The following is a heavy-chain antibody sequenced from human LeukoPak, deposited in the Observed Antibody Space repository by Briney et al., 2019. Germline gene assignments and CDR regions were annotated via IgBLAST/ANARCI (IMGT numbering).Heavy chain of an antibody. CDR2: INAGNGNT. CDR3: ARGLDGYNAYFDF. J-gene: IGHJ4*02. Sequence: ASVKVSCKASGYTFTNYPIHWVRQAPGQRLEWMGWINAGNGNTEYSQKFQGRVTIIRDTSANSAYMELSSLRSEDTAVYYCARGLDGYNAYFDFWGQGTLVTVSS. D-gene: IGHD5-24*01. CDR1: GYTFTNYP. V-gene: IGHV1-3*01.